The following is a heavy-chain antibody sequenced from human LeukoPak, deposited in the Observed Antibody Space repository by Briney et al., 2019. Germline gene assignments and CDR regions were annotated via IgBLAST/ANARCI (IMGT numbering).Heavy chain of an antibody. CDR2: ISWNSGSI. Sequence: PGGSLRLSCAASGFTFDDYAMHWVRQAPGKGLEWVSGISWNSGSIGYADSVKGRFTISRDNAKNSLYLQMNSLRAEDTALYYCAKGAGYSSSWYFDYWGQGSLVTASS. V-gene: IGHV3-9*01. CDR1: GFTFDDYA. CDR3: AKGAGYSSSWYFDY. J-gene: IGHJ4*02. D-gene: IGHD6-13*01.